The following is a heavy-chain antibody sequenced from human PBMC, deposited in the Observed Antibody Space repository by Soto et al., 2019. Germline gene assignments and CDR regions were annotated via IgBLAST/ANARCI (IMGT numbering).Heavy chain of an antibody. CDR2: ISYDGSNK. CDR1: GFTFSSYG. Sequence: PGGSLRLSCAASGFTFSSYGMHWVRQAPGKGLEWVAVISYDGSNKYYADSVKGRFTISRDNSKNTLYLQMNSLRAEDTAVYYCAKDSKYDFWSGYYPNWFDPWGQGTLVTVSS. J-gene: IGHJ5*02. D-gene: IGHD3-3*01. CDR3: AKDSKYDFWSGYYPNWFDP. V-gene: IGHV3-30*18.